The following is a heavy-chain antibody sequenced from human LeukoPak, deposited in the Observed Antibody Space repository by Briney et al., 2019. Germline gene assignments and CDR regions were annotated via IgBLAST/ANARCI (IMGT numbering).Heavy chain of an antibody. CDR3: ARGADYDILTGYMDV. J-gene: IGHJ6*03. Sequence: PGGSLRLSCAASGFTFSSYWMHWVRQAPGKGRVWVSRINSDGSSTSYTDSVKGRFTISRDNAKNTLYLEMNSLRAEDTAVYYCARGADYDILTGYMDVWGKGTTVTVSS. V-gene: IGHV3-74*01. D-gene: IGHD3-9*01. CDR1: GFTFSSYW. CDR2: INSDGSST.